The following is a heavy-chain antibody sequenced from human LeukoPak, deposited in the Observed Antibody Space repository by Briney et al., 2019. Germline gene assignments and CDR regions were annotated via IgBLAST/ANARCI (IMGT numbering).Heavy chain of an antibody. J-gene: IGHJ6*03. CDR2: ISSSGSTI. CDR1: GVTFSDYY. D-gene: IGHD1-26*01. V-gene: IGHV3-11*01. CDR3: AKNRGAGSHYYYHMNV. Sequence: GGSLRLSCAASGVTFSDYYMSWIRQAPGKGLEWVSYISSSGSTIYYADSVKGRFTISRDNSKNTLYLQLNSLRVEDTAVYYCAKNRGAGSHYYYHMNVWGKGTTVTVSS.